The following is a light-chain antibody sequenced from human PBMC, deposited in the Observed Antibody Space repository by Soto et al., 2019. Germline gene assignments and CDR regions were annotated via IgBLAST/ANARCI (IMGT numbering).Light chain of an antibody. CDR2: NTS. V-gene: IGLV7-46*01. CDR1: TGSVTSSHF. Sequence: QAVVTQEPSLTVSPGGTVTLTCGSSTGSVTSSHFPYWIQQKPGQAPGTMICNTSNKQSWTPARFSGSLLGGKAALTLSGAQPEDEAEYYCLLAYSGARIFGGGTKLTVL. J-gene: IGLJ2*01. CDR3: LLAYSGARI.